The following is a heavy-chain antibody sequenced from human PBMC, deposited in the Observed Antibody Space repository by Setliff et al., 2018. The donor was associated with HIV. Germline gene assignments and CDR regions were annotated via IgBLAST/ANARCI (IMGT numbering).Heavy chain of an antibody. J-gene: IGHJ4*02. V-gene: IGHV3-21*01. CDR2: ISSGSSYI. CDR1: GFIFSSYS. D-gene: IGHD3-22*01. Sequence: GGSLRLSCAASGFIFSSYSMNWVRQAPGKGLEWVSSISSGSSYIYYAESVKGRFTISRDNAKNSLYLQMNSLRAEDTAVYYCARAGVYYDSSGYCIDYWGQGTLVTVSS. CDR3: ARAGVYYDSSGYCIDY.